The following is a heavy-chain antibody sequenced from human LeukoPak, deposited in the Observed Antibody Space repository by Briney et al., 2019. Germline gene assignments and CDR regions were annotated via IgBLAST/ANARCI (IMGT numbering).Heavy chain of an antibody. D-gene: IGHD3-3*01. CDR3: ARIPSYYDFWSGYYSRVYYGMDV. CDR1: GFSLSTSGMC. J-gene: IGHJ6*02. CDR2: IDWDDDK. Sequence: SGPTLVNPTQTLTLTCTFSGFSLSTSGMCVSWIRRPPGRALEWLARIDWDDDKYYSTSLKTRLTISKDTSKNQVVLTMTSMDPVDTATYYCARIPSYYDFWSGYYSRVYYGMDVWGQGTTVTVSS. V-gene: IGHV2-70*11.